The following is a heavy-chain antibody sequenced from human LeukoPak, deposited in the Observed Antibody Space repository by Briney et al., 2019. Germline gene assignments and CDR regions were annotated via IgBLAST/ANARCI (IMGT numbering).Heavy chain of an antibody. Sequence: GGSLRLSCAASGFTFSSYAMHWVRQAPGKGLEWVAVISYDGSNKYYADSVKGRFTISRDNSKNTLYLQVNSLRAEDTAVYYCARAKGIRHYYDSSGYYGYWGQGTLVTVSS. J-gene: IGHJ4*02. CDR1: GFTFSSYA. CDR2: ISYDGSNK. V-gene: IGHV3-30-3*01. CDR3: ARAKGIRHYYDSSGYYGY. D-gene: IGHD3-22*01.